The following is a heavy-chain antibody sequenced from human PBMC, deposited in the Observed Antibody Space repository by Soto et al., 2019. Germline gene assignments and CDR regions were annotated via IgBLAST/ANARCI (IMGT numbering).Heavy chain of an antibody. CDR2: INPSGGST. CDR3: ARGTAQQRFDP. V-gene: IGHV1-46*03. Sequence: GGPVKVSCKASGYTFTSYYMHWVRQAPGQGLEWMGIINPSGGSTSYAQKFQGRVTMTRDTSTSTVYMELSSLRSEDTAVYYCARGTAQQRFDPWGQGTLVTVSS. CDR1: GYTFTSYY. J-gene: IGHJ5*02. D-gene: IGHD2-8*02.